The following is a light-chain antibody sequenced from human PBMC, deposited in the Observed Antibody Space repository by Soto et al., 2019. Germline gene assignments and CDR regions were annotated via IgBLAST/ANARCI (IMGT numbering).Light chain of an antibody. CDR3: QQSYSTPRALT. CDR1: QSISSY. Sequence: DIQTTQYTSSLSASVGDRVTITCRARQSISSYLNWYQQKPGKAPKLLIYAASSLQSGVPSRFSGSGSGTDFTLTISSLQPEDFATYYCQQSYSTPRALTFGGGTKVDIK. J-gene: IGKJ4*01. V-gene: IGKV1-39*01. CDR2: AAS.